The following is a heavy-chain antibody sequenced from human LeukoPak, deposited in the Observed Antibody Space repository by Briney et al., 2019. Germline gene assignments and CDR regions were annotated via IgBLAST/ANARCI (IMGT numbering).Heavy chain of an antibody. V-gene: IGHV4-30-2*01. CDR3: ARTDFWSGYSPNWYFDL. D-gene: IGHD3-3*01. J-gene: IGHJ2*01. Sequence: SETLSLTCTVSGGSISSGGYYWSWIRQHPGKGLEWIGYIYHSGSTYYNPSLKSRVTISVDRSKNQFSLKLNSVTAADTAVYYCARTDFWSGYSPNWYFDLWGRGTLVTVSS. CDR1: GGSISSGGYY. CDR2: IYHSGST.